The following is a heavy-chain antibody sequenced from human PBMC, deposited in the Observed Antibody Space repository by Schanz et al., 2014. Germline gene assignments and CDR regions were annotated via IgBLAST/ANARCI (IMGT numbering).Heavy chain of an antibody. V-gene: IGHV3-23*01. D-gene: IGHD4-17*01. CDR1: GFTFSSYA. CDR2: ISGRDGST. CDR3: ARAPVTVGPYHYYMDV. J-gene: IGHJ6*03. Sequence: EVQLLESGGGLVQPGGSLRLSCAASGFTFSSYAMSWVRQAPGKGLEWVSAISGRDGSTYYADSVRGRFTISRDNSKNTLYLQMNSLRAEDTAVYYCARAPVTVGPYHYYMDVWGKGTTVTVS.